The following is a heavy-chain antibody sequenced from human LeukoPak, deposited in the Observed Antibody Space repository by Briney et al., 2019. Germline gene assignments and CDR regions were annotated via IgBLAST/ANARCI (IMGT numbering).Heavy chain of an antibody. CDR3: ARVLNSSGWFWFDH. V-gene: IGHV4-61*02. J-gene: IGHJ5*02. Sequence: SETLSLTCTVSGGSISSGNYYWSWIRQPAGKGLEWVGRIYTSGSTNYNPSLKSRVTISVDTSKNHFSLKLTSVTAADTAVYYCARVLNSSGWFWFDHWGQGTLVTVSS. CDR2: IYTSGST. D-gene: IGHD6-19*01. CDR1: GGSISSGNYY.